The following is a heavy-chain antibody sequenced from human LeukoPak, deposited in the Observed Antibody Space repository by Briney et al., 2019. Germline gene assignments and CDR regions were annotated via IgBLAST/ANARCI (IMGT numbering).Heavy chain of an antibody. CDR1: GGSISSYY. V-gene: IGHV4-4*07. Sequence: SETLSLTCTVSGGSISSYYWSWIRQPAGKGLEWIGRIYTSGSTNYNPSLKSRVTMSVDTSKNQFSLKLSSVTAADTAVYYCARGLNYYDSSGHVVWGYGSYYFDYWGQGTLVTVSS. J-gene: IGHJ4*02. D-gene: IGHD3-22*01. CDR2: IYTSGST. CDR3: ARGLNYYDSSGHVVWGYGSYYFDY.